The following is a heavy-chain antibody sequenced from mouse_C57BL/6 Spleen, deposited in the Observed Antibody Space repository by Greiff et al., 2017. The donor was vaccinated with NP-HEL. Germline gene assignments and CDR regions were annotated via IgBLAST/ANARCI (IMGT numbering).Heavy chain of an antibody. V-gene: IGHV10-1*01. CDR2: IRSKSNNYAT. J-gene: IGHJ4*01. Sequence: EVQLVESGGGLVQPKGSLKLSCAASGFSFNTYAMNWVRQAPGKGLEWVARIRSKSNNYATYYADSVKDRFTISRDDSESMLYLQMNNLKTEDTAMYYCVRGGGTYAMDYWGQGTSVTVSS. CDR1: GFSFNTYA. CDR3: VRGGGTYAMDY. D-gene: IGHD4-1*01.